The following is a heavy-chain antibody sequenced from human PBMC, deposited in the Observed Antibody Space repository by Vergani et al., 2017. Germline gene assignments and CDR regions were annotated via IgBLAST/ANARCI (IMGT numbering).Heavy chain of an antibody. D-gene: IGHD3-22*01. J-gene: IGHJ3*02. CDR2: IYTSGST. CDR1: GGSISSGSYY. CDR3: ARDRGGGRTKDYDSTDAFDI. Sequence: QVQLQESGPGLVKPSQTLSLTCTVSGGSISSGSYYWSWIRQPAGKGLEWIGRIYTSGSTNYNPSLKSRVTMSVDTSKNQFSLKLSSVTAADTAVYYCARDRGGGRTKDYDSTDAFDIWGQGTMVTVSS. V-gene: IGHV4-61*02.